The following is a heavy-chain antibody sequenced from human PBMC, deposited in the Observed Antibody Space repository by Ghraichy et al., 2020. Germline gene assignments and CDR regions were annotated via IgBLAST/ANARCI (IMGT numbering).Heavy chain of an antibody. CDR1: GFTFSSYS. D-gene: IGHD3-16*01. CDR3: ARGLRAGVDI. V-gene: IGHV3-21*01. J-gene: IGHJ3*02. CDR2: ISSSSSYI. Sequence: GESLNISCAASGFTFSSYSMNWVRQAPGKGLEWVSSISSSSSYIYYADSVKGRFTISRDNAKNSLYLQMNSLRAEDTAVYYCARGLRAGVDIWGQGTMVTVSS.